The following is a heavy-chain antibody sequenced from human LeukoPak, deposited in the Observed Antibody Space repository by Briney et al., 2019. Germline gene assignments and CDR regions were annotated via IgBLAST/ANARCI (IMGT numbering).Heavy chain of an antibody. J-gene: IGHJ4*02. CDR3: ASGRPLGFDY. CDR2: IYYSGTT. CDR1: GDSISSYY. Sequence: KPSETLSLTCTVSGDSISSYYWTWIRQPPGRGLEWIGYIYYSGTTNYNPSLKSRVTISVDTSKNQFSLKLSSVTAADTAVYYCASGRPLGFDYWGQGTLVTVSS. V-gene: IGHV4-59*01. D-gene: IGHD1-26*01.